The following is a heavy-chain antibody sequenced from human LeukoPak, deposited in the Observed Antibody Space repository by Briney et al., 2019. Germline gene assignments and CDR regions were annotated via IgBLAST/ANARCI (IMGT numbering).Heavy chain of an antibody. V-gene: IGHV1-46*01. Sequence: SVKVSCKASGYTFTSYYMHWVRQAPGQGLEWMGIVNPSGGSTSYAQKFQGRVTMTRDTSTSTVYMELSSLRSEDTAVYYCARENSNPTHYYYYYGMDVWGQGTTVTVSS. CDR2: VNPSGGST. CDR3: ARENSNPTHYYYYYGMDV. D-gene: IGHD4-11*01. CDR1: GYTFTSYY. J-gene: IGHJ6*02.